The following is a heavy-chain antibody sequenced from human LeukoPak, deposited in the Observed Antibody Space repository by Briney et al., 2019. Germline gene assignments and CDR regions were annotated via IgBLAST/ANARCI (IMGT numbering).Heavy chain of an antibody. CDR3: ARHSGAPYCSGGSCYDWFDP. J-gene: IGHJ5*02. CDR1: GYSFTSYW. V-gene: IGHV5-51*01. Sequence: KRGESLKISCKGSGYSFTSYWIGWVRQMPGKGLEWMGIIYPGDSDTRYSPSFQGQVTISAGKSISTAYLQWSSLKASDTAMYYCARHSGAPYCSGGSCYDWFDPWGQGTLVTVSS. D-gene: IGHD2-15*01. CDR2: IYPGDSDT.